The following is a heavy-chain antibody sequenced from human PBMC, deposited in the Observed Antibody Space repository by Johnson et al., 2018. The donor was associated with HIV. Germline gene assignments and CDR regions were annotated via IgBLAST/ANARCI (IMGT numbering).Heavy chain of an antibody. Sequence: VQLVESGGSVVRPGGSLRLSCAASGFTFDDYGMSWVRQAPGKGLEWVSGINWNGGSTGYADSVKGRFTISRDISKNTMYLQINSLRAEDTALYYCALERGGDSAFDFWGQGTMVTVSS. D-gene: IGHD3-16*01. J-gene: IGHJ3*01. CDR3: ALERGGDSAFDF. CDR1: GFTFDDYG. CDR2: INWNGGST. V-gene: IGHV3-20*04.